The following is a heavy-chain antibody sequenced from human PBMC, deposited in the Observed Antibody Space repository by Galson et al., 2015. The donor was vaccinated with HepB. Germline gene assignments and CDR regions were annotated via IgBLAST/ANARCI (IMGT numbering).Heavy chain of an antibody. D-gene: IGHD3-10*01. CDR1: GFTFSGSA. V-gene: IGHV3-73*01. Sequence: SLRLSCAASGFTFSGSAMHWVRQASGKGLEWVGRIRSKANSYATAYAASVKGRFTISRDDSKNTAYLQMNSLKTEDTAVYYCTRGRYGSGSYYNWGVSEGFGYWGQGALVTVSS. CDR2: IRSKANSYAT. CDR3: TRGRYGSGSYYNWGVSEGFGY. J-gene: IGHJ4*02.